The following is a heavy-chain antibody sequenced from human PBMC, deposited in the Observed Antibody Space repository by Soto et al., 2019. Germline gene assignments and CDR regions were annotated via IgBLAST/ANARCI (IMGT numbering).Heavy chain of an antibody. CDR2: INNDGTYT. J-gene: IGHJ4*02. D-gene: IGHD1-1*01. CDR1: GFTFRSYW. CDR3: ARINEYNDY. V-gene: IGHV3-74*01. Sequence: GGSLRLSCAASGFTFRSYWMHWVRQAPGKGLVWVSHINNDGTYTRYADSVKGRFTISRDNARNTLYLQMNNLRPEDTAMYYCARINEYNDYWGQGTLVTVSS.